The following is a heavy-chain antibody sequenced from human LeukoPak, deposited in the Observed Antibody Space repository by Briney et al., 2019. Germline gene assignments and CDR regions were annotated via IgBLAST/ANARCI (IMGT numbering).Heavy chain of an antibody. V-gene: IGHV1-18*01. Sequence: ASVKVSCKASGGTFISYAISWVRQAPGQGLEWMGWISAYNGNTNYAQKLQGRVTMTTDTSTSTAYMELRSLRSDDTAVYYCARDKYQLLPDPRSPFDYWGQGTLVTVSS. CDR1: GGTFISYA. CDR3: ARDKYQLLPDPRSPFDY. J-gene: IGHJ4*02. D-gene: IGHD2-2*01. CDR2: ISAYNGNT.